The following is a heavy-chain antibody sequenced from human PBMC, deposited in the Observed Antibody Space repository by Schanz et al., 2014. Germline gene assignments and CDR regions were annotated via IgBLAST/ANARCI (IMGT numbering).Heavy chain of an antibody. CDR2: INPNSGTT. CDR3: ARGYGDSPTDF. V-gene: IGHV1-2*04. CDR1: GYTFTGYY. J-gene: IGHJ4*02. Sequence: QVQLVQSGAEMKKPGASVKVSCKASGYTFTGYYMHWVRQAPGQGLEWMGWINPNSGTTNYAQKFQGCVTMTRDTSISTAYMELSRLKSDDTAVYYCARGYGDSPTDFWGQGTLVTVSS. D-gene: IGHD4-17*01.